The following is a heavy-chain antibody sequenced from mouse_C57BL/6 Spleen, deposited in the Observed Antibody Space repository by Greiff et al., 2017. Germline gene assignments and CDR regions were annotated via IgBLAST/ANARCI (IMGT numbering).Heavy chain of an antibody. D-gene: IGHD1-1*01. J-gene: IGHJ3*01. Sequence: EVQLVESGGGLVKPGGSLKLSCAASGFTFSDYGMHWVRQAPEKGLEWVAYISSGSSTIYYADTVKGRFTISRDNAKNTLFLQMTSLRSEDTAMYYCARPSYYYGSSLAWFAYWGQGTLVTVSA. CDR3: ARPSYYYGSSLAWFAY. V-gene: IGHV5-17*01. CDR2: ISSGSSTI. CDR1: GFTFSDYG.